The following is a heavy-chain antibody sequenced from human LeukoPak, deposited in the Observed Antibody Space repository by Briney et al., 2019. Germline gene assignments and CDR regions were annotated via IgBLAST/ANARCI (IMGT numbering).Heavy chain of an antibody. V-gene: IGHV1-69*13. CDR2: IIPIFGTA. J-gene: IGHJ3*02. D-gene: IGHD3-16*01. Sequence: PVKVSCKASGGTFSSYAISWVRQAPGQGLEWMGGIIPIFGTANYAQKFQGRVTITADESTSTAYMELSSLRSEDTAVYYCARSGASYVEDAFDIWGQGTMVTVSS. CDR1: GGTFSSYA. CDR3: ARSGASYVEDAFDI.